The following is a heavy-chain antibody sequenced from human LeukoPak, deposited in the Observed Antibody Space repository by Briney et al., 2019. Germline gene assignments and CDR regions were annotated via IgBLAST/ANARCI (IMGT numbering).Heavy chain of an antibody. CDR1: GYTFTDYY. Sequence: ASVKVSCKASGYTFTDYYMHWVRQAPGQGFEWMGWINPNDGDTNYAQKFQGRVTMTRDTSICTAHIEVSRLRSDDTAVYYCARANFLYCSSSTCLFDYWGQGTLVTVSS. V-gene: IGHV1-2*02. CDR2: INPNDGDT. J-gene: IGHJ4*02. CDR3: ARANFLYCSSSTCLFDY. D-gene: IGHD2-2*01.